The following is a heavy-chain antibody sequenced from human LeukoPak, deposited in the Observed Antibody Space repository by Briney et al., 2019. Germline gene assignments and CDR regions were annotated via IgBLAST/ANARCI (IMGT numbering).Heavy chain of an antibody. D-gene: IGHD1-26*01. CDR1: GFTFNDYY. CDR3: ARVWELSFDH. CDR2: ISSGSSYT. Sequence: GGSLRLSCAASGFTFNDYYMSWIRQTPGKGLEWVSYISSGSSYTNYADSVKGRFTISRDNAKNSLYLQMNSLRAEDTAVYYCARVWELSFDHWGQGTLVTVSS. J-gene: IGHJ4*02. V-gene: IGHV3-11*05.